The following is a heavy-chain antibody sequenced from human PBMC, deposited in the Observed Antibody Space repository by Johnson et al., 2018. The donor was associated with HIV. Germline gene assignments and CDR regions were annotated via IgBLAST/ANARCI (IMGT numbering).Heavy chain of an antibody. CDR3: STDVTDMRLGELYPDASDI. CDR1: GFTFSSYW. Sequence: VQLVESGGGLVQPGGSLRLSCAASGFTFSSYWMHWVRQGPGKGLVWVSRINGDGSGITYADSVKGRFTISRDNAKNTLYLQMNSLKTEDTAVYYCSTDVTDMRLGELYPDASDIWGQGTLVTVSS. D-gene: IGHD3-16*01. J-gene: IGHJ3*02. CDR2: INGDGSGI. V-gene: IGHV3-74*02.